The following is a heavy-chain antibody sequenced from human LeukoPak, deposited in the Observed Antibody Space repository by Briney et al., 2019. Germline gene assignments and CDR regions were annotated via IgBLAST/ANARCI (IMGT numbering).Heavy chain of an antibody. Sequence: PGGSLRLSCAASGFTFSSYAMSWVRQAPGKGLKWVSAISGSGGSTYYADSVKGRFTISRDNSKNTLYLQRNSLRAEDTAVYYCAKGLRYFDWLLAWGQGTLVTVSS. V-gene: IGHV3-23*01. D-gene: IGHD3-9*01. CDR2: ISGSGGST. CDR3: AKGLRYFDWLLA. J-gene: IGHJ4*02. CDR1: GFTFSSYA.